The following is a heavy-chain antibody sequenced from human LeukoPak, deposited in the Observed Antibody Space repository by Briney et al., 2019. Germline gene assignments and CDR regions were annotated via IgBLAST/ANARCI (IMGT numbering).Heavy chain of an antibody. Sequence: QPGRSLRLSCAASGFTFSSYAMHWVRQAPGKGLEWVAVISYDGSNKYYADSVKGRFTISRDNSKNTLYLQMNSLRAEDTAVYYCARDSPQGSIDYWGQGTLVTVSS. D-gene: IGHD2-15*01. J-gene: IGHJ4*02. V-gene: IGHV3-30*14. CDR3: ARDSPQGSIDY. CDR1: GFTFSSYA. CDR2: ISYDGSNK.